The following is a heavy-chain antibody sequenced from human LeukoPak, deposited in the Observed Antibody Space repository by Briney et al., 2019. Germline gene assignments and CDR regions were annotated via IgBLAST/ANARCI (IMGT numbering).Heavy chain of an antibody. Sequence: SETLSLTCAVYGGSFSGYYWSWIRQPPGKGLEWIGEINHSGSTNYNPSLKSRVTISVDTSKNQFSLKLSSVTAADTAVYYCARDVVLMVYASNWFDPWGQGTLVTVSS. CDR1: GGSFSGYY. J-gene: IGHJ5*02. D-gene: IGHD2-8*01. V-gene: IGHV4-34*01. CDR3: ARDVVLMVYASNWFDP. CDR2: INHSGST.